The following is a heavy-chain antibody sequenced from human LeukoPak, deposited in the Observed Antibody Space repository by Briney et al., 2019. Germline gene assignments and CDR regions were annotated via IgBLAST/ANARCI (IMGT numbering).Heavy chain of an antibody. CDR3: ARLDGRRLYDGSAYQRGGAFDI. Sequence: PSETLSLTCTVSGYSISSGYYWGWIRQPPGKGLEWMGNIYHSGSTDYTPSLKSRVTISVDTSKNQFSLKLSSVTAADTAVYYCARLDGRRLYDGSAYQRGGAFDIWGQGTMVTVSS. CDR2: IYHSGST. CDR1: GYSISSGYY. V-gene: IGHV4-38-2*02. D-gene: IGHD3-22*01. J-gene: IGHJ3*02.